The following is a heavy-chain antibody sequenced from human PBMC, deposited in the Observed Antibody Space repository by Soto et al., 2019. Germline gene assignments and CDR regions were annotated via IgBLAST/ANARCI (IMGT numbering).Heavy chain of an antibody. V-gene: IGHV1-8*01. CDR1: GYSFTSLD. CDR3: ARAVSAGVDH. CDR2: MQPSTGRT. Sequence: QVQLVQSGAEVREPGASVKVSCKASGYSFTSLDINWVRQTAGQGLEWMGWMQPSTGRTGYAQKFQRRVTMTRDTAINTAYMELTTLTSHDTAFYYCARAVSAGVDHWGQGTLVTVSS. D-gene: IGHD1-26*01. J-gene: IGHJ4*02.